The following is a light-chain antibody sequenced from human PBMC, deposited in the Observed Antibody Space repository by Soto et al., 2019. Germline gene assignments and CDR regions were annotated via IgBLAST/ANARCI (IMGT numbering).Light chain of an antibody. J-gene: IGKJ1*01. V-gene: IGKV1-5*01. CDR3: LQHNSYPWT. CDR1: QSMSSW. CDR2: AAS. Sequence: RVTITCRASQSMSSWLAWYQQKPGKAPNLLIYAASSLQSGVPSRFSGSGSGTEFTLTISSLQPEDFATYYCLQHNSYPWTFGQVTKVDIK.